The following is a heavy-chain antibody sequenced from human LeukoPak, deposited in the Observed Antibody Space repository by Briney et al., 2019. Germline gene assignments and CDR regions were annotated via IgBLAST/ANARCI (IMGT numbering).Heavy chain of an antibody. D-gene: IGHD6-13*01. CDR1: GFTFDDYG. Sequence: GGSLRLSCAASGFTFDDYGMSWVRHAPGKGLEWVSGINWNGGSTGYADSVKGRFTISRDNAKNSLYLQMNSLRAEDTAVYYCARGRSIAAAGTRLFDYWGQGTLVTVSS. V-gene: IGHV3-20*04. J-gene: IGHJ4*02. CDR2: INWNGGST. CDR3: ARGRSIAAAGTRLFDY.